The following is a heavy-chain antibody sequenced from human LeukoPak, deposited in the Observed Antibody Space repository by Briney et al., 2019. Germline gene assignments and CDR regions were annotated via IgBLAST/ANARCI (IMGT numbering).Heavy chain of an antibody. Sequence: GGSLRLSCAASGFTFSNHGMNWVRQAPGKGLEWVSGISPSGDITYYADSVKGRFTISRDNSKNTLYLQMNSLRAEDTAVYYCAKDLGYCSGGSCYCFDYWGQGTLVTVSS. D-gene: IGHD2-15*01. J-gene: IGHJ4*02. V-gene: IGHV3-23*01. CDR1: GFTFSNHG. CDR2: ISPSGDIT. CDR3: AKDLGYCSGGSCYCFDY.